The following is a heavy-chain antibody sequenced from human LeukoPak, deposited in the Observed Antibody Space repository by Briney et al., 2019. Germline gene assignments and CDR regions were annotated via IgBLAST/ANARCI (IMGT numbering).Heavy chain of an antibody. Sequence: EGSLRLSCAASGFIFSSYWMAWVRQAPGKGLEWVANIKVDETAKYYVDSVRGRFTSSRDNAKNSLYLQMNSLRAEDTAVYYCARALEAGIFDIWGQGTLATVSS. J-gene: IGHJ3*02. CDR2: IKVDETAK. D-gene: IGHD6-13*01. CDR3: ARALEAGIFDI. V-gene: IGHV3-7*01. CDR1: GFIFSSYW.